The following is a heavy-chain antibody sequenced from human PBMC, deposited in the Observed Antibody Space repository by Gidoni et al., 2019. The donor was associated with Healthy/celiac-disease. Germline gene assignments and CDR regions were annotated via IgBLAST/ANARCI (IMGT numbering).Heavy chain of an antibody. D-gene: IGHD2-2*01. J-gene: IGHJ5*02. V-gene: IGHV3-9*01. CDR1: GFTFDDYA. Sequence: EVQLVESGGGLVQPGRSLRLSCAASGFTFDDYAMHWVRQAPGKGLEWVSGISWNSGSIGYADSVKGRFTISRDNAKNSLYLQMNSLRAEDTALYYCAKEEPAANNWFDPWGQGTLVTVSS. CDR3: AKEEPAANNWFDP. CDR2: ISWNSGSI.